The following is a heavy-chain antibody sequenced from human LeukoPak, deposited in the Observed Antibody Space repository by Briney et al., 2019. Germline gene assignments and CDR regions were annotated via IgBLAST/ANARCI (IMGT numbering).Heavy chain of an antibody. CDR3: ARGSYYDSSGYSDFDY. J-gene: IGHJ4*02. V-gene: IGHV3-20*04. CDR2: INWNGGST. D-gene: IGHD3-22*01. CDR1: GFIFSTYG. Sequence: GGSLRLSCAASGFIFSTYGMHWVRQAPGKGLEWVSGINWNGGSTGYADSVKGRFTISRDNAKNTLYLQMNSLRAEDTAVYYCARGSYYDSSGYSDFDYWGQGTLVTVSS.